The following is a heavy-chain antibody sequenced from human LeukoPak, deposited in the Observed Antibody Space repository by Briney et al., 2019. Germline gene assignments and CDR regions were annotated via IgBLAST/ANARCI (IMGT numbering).Heavy chain of an antibody. J-gene: IGHJ4*02. CDR1: GFTFSSYA. D-gene: IGHD3-3*01. Sequence: PGRSLRLSCAASGFTFSSYAMHWVRQAPGKGLEWVAVISYDGSNKYYADSVKGRFTISRDNSKNTLYLQMNSLRAEDTAVYYCARGPAVLRFLEWLFDYWGQGTLVTVSS. CDR3: ARGPAVLRFLEWLFDY. V-gene: IGHV3-30-3*01. CDR2: ISYDGSNK.